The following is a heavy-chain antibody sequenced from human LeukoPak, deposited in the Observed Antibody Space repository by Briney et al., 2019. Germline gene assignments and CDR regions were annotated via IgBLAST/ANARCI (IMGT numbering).Heavy chain of an antibody. CDR2: ITYSGST. V-gene: IGHV4-34*01. CDR1: GGSLSGYY. CDR3: ARGSYFDTSAYYPS. J-gene: IGHJ5*02. D-gene: IGHD3-22*01. Sequence: SETLSLTCAVYGGSLSGYYWSWIRQPPGKGLEWIGEITYSGSTDYNPSLKSRVTLSVDTSRNQFSLKLSSVTAADTAVYYCARGSYFDTSAYYPSWGQGTLVTVSS.